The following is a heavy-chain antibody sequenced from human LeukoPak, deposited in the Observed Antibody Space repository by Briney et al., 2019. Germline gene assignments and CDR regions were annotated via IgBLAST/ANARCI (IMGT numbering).Heavy chain of an antibody. V-gene: IGHV3-7*01. CDR3: ARVPGDSGYFDF. J-gene: IGHJ4*02. CDR1: GLTFSSYW. CDR2: IRLDGSEK. D-gene: IGHD3-22*01. Sequence: PGGSLRLSCAASGLTFSSYWMGWVRQAPGKGLEWVASIRLDGSEKYYVDSVKGRFTISRDNAKSSLYLQMNSLRAEDTAVFYCARVPGDSGYFDFWGQGTLVTVSS.